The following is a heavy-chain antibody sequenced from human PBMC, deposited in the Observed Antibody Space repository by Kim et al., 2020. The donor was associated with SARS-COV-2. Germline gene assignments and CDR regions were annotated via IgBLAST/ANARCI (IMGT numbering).Heavy chain of an antibody. CDR1: GFTFSRYG. V-gene: IGHV3-30*18. Sequence: GGSLRLSCAASGFTFSRYGIHWVRQTPGKGLEWVALISYDGGSKYFSDSVKGRFTISRDNIKDTLYLQMNSLRAEDTAIYYCAKERSHNFHFDHWGQGALVTVSS. CDR2: ISYDGGSK. CDR3: AKERSHNFHFDH. D-gene: IGHD1-20*01. J-gene: IGHJ4*02.